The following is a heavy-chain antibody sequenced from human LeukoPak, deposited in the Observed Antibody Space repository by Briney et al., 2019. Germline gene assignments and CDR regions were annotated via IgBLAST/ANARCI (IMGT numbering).Heavy chain of an antibody. Sequence: SVKVSCKASGGTFSSYAISWVRQAPRQGLEWMGGIIPIFGTANYAQKFQGRVTITADESTSTAYMELSSLRSEDTAVYYCARDRDGGNWYDPWGQGTLVTVSS. CDR1: GGTFSSYA. D-gene: IGHD4-23*01. V-gene: IGHV1-69*13. CDR3: ARDRDGGNWYDP. CDR2: IIPIFGTA. J-gene: IGHJ5*02.